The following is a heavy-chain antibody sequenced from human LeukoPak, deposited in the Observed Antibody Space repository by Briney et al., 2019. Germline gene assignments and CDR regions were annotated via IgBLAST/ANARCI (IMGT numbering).Heavy chain of an antibody. D-gene: IGHD5-18*01. J-gene: IGHJ3*02. V-gene: IGHV1-69*01. CDR3: ARGKGGYSYGYVWAFDI. Sequence: SVKVSCKASGGTFSSYAISWVRQAPGQGLEWMGGIIPIFGTANYAQKFQGRVTITADESTSTAYMELSSLRSEDTAVYYCARGKGGYSYGYVWAFDIWGQGTMVTVSS. CDR2: IIPIFGTA. CDR1: GGTFSSYA.